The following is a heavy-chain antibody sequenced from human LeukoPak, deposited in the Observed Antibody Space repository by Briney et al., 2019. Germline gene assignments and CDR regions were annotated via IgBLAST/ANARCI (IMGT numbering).Heavy chain of an antibody. J-gene: IGHJ4*02. CDR1: GYTFTSYG. CDR2: ISPYNGNT. CDR3: ASSSDILTGYLPFDY. Sequence: GASVKVSCKASGYTFTSYGISWVRQAPGQGLEWMGWISPYNGNTNYAQKLQGRVTMTTDTSTSTAYIELRSLRADDTAVYYCASSSDILTGYLPFDYWGQGTLVTVSS. V-gene: IGHV1-18*01. D-gene: IGHD3-9*01.